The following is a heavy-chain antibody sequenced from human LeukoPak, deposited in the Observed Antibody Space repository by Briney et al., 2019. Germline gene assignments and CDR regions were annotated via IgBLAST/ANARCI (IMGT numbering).Heavy chain of an antibody. D-gene: IGHD1-14*01. CDR3: ARGVEPLAANTLAY. V-gene: IGHV3-53*01. CDR1: GVTVRSTF. Sequence: GGSLRISCASFGVTVRSTFLSWVRQPPGKGLEWVSIFYGAGGTYHTDSVKGRFTISRDNSKNTLYLEMNSLSPDDTAVYYCARGVEPLAANTLAYWGQGTLVTVSS. J-gene: IGHJ4*02. CDR2: FYGAGGT.